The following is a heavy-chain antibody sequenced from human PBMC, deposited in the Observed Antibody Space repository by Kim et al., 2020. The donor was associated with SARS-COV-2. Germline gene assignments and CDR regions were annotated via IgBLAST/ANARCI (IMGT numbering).Heavy chain of an antibody. V-gene: IGHV3-21*01. D-gene: IGHD5-18*01. J-gene: IGHJ4*02. Sequence: GGSLRLSCAASGFTFSSYSMNWVRQAPGKGLEWVSSISSSSSYIYYADSVKGRFTISRDNAKNSLYLQMNSLRAEDTAVYYCAREPVTWYSYGYNPGYFDYWGQGTLVTVSS. CDR2: ISSSSSYI. CDR1: GFTFSSYS. CDR3: AREPVTWYSYGYNPGYFDY.